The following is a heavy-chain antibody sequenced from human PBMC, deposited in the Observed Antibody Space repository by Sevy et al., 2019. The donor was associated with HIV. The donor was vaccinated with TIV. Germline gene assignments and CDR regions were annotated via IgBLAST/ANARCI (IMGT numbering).Heavy chain of an antibody. Sequence: ASVKVSCKASGYIFTSYGISWVRQAPRQGLEWMGWINGHNGNTNYVQNLQGRVTMTTDTSTNTAYMELRSLRSDDTAVYYCARDRDYDYIWGTFPYRDFWGQGTLVTVSS. D-gene: IGHD3-16*01. J-gene: IGHJ4*02. CDR2: INGHNGNT. CDR1: GYIFTSYG. V-gene: IGHV1-18*01. CDR3: ARDRDYDYIWGTFPYRDF.